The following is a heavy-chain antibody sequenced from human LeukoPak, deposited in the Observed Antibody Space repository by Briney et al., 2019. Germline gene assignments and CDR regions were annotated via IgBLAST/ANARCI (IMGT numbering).Heavy chain of an antibody. CDR3: ARARTRDFDRYYFDY. J-gene: IGHJ4*02. CDR2: INPNSGGT. D-gene: IGHD3-9*01. CDR1: GYTFTGYY. Sequence: GASVKVSCKASGYTFTGYYMHWVRQAPGQGLEWMGWINPNSGGTNYAQKFQGRVTMTRDTSISTAYMELSRLRSDDTAVYYCARARTRDFDRYYFDYWGQGTLVTVSS. V-gene: IGHV1-2*02.